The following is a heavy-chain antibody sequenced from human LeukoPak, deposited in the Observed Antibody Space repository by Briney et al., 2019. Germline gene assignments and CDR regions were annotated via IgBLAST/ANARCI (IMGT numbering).Heavy chain of an antibody. Sequence: GGSLRLSCAASVFTFSDSAIHWVRQASGKGPEWVGRIRTKANNYATVYAASVKGRFTMSRDDSKNTAYLQMNSLKTEDTAVYYSSGYEYGMDVWGQGTTVTVSS. CDR1: VFTFSDSA. J-gene: IGHJ6*02. V-gene: IGHV3-73*01. CDR3: SGYEYGMDV. D-gene: IGHD6-13*01. CDR2: IRTKANNYAT.